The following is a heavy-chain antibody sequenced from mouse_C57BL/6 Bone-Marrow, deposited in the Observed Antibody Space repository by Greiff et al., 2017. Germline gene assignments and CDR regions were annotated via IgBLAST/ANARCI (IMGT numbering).Heavy chain of an antibody. V-gene: IGHV14-3*01. D-gene: IGHD1-1*01. CDR1: GFNFKNTY. J-gene: IGHJ2*01. Sequence: VQLQQSVAELVRPGASVKLSCTASGFNFKNTYMHWVKQRPEQGLEWIGRIVPANGNTKYAPKFQGKATITADTSSNTAYLQLSSLTSEDTAIYYCARRDYYGSSRFDYWGQGTTLTVAS. CDR2: IVPANGNT. CDR3: ARRDYYGSSRFDY.